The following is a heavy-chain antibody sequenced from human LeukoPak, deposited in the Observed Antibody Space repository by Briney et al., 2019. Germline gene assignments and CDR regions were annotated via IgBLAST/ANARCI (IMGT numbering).Heavy chain of an antibody. CDR1: GFTFSNYA. Sequence: GGSLRLSCAPSGFTFSNYAMHWVRQALDKGLEWVSGISAAGDSTYYADSAKGRFTISRDSSKNTLYLQMNSLRAEDTALYYCAKMDMATISPFRYWGQGTLVTVSA. V-gene: IGHV3-23*01. J-gene: IGHJ4*02. CDR2: ISAAGDST. D-gene: IGHD5-24*01. CDR3: AKMDMATISPFRY.